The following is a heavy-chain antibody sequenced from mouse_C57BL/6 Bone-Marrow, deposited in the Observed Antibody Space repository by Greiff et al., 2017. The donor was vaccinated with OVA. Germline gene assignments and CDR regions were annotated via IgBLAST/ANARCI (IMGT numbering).Heavy chain of an antibody. CDR1: GYTFTSYW. CDR2: IDPSDSYT. V-gene: IGHV1-50*01. J-gene: IGHJ3*01. CDR3: ARSRIYYDYDVAWCAD. D-gene: IGHD2-4*01. Sequence: QVQLQQPGAELVKPGASVKLSCKASGYTFTSYWMQWVKQRPGQGLEWIGEIDPSDSYTNYNQKFKGKATLTVDTSSSTAYMQLSSLTSEDSAVYYCARSRIYYDYDVAWCADWGQGTLVTVSA.